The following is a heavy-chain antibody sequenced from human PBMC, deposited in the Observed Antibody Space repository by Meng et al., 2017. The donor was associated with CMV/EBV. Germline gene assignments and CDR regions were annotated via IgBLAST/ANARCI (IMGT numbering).Heavy chain of an antibody. CDR1: GFSLSTSGVG. J-gene: IGHJ5*02. CDR2: IYWNDDK. Sequence: SGPTLVKPTQTLTLTCTFSGFSLSTSGVGVGWIRQPPGKALEWLALIYWNDDKRYSPSLKSRLTITKDTSKNQVVLTMINMDPVDTATYYCAHRYYDSSIGWFDPWGQGTLVTVSS. V-gene: IGHV2-5*01. CDR3: AHRYYDSSIGWFDP. D-gene: IGHD3-22*01.